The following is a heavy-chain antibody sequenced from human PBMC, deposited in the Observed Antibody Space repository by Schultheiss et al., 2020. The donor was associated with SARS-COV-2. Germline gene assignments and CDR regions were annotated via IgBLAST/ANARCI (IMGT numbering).Heavy chain of an antibody. Sequence: SETLSLTCTVSGGSISSSSYYWSWIRQHPGKGLEWIGYIYYSGSTYYNPSLKSRVTISVDTSKNQFSLKLSSVTAADTAVYYCARHGPRGGWYFDYWGQGTLVTVSS. J-gene: IGHJ4*02. CDR2: IYYSGST. CDR1: GGSISSSSYY. D-gene: IGHD2-15*01. V-gene: IGHV4-39*01. CDR3: ARHGPRGGWYFDY.